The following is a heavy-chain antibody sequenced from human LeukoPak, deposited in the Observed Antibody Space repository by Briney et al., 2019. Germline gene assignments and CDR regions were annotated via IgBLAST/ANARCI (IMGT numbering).Heavy chain of an antibody. V-gene: IGHV4-59*01. CDR3: ASSHPLGSNNDYYTPFDY. Sequence: SETLSLTCTVSGGSLSNYYWSWIRQPPRKGQEWIGYMYYSGSTNYNPSLKSRVTISVDTSKNQFSLRLSSVTAADTAVYYCASSHPLGSNNDYYTPFDYWGQGTLVTVSS. D-gene: IGHD3-3*01. CDR2: MYYSGST. CDR1: GGSLSNYY. J-gene: IGHJ4*02.